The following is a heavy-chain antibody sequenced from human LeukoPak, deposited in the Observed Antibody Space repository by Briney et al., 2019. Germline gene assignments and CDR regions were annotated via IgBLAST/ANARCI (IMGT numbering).Heavy chain of an antibody. CDR3: ASPVSGSCSGGNCLYFDY. V-gene: IGHV1-46*01. CDR1: GYTFTSYY. Sequence: ASVKVSCKASGYTFTSYYMHWVRQAPGQGLEWMGIINPSGGSTSYAQKFQGRVIMTRDTSTSTVYMELSSLRSEDTAVYYCASPVSGSCSGGNCLYFDYWGQGTLVTVSS. D-gene: IGHD2-15*01. CDR2: INPSGGST. J-gene: IGHJ4*02.